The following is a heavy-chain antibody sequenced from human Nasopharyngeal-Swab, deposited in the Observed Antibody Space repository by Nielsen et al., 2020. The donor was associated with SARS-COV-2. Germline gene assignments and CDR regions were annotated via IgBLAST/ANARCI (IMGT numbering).Heavy chain of an antibody. CDR3: AREARSYFYESRLYSCYYYMDV. J-gene: IGHJ6*03. CDR2: IKQDGSET. CDR1: GFSFDVYW. Sequence: GESLKISCAASGFSFDVYWMTWVRQAQGKGLERVASIKQDGSETYYVDSVKGRFTISRDNAKKLLHLQMYSLRAEDTAVYYCAREARSYFYESRLYSCYYYMDVWGKGTTVTVSS. D-gene: IGHD3-22*01. V-gene: IGHV3-7*01.